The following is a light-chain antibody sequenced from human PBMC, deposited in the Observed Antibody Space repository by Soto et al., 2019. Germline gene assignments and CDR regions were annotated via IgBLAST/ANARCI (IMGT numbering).Light chain of an antibody. CDR3: SSYTSSNTGV. Sequence: QSVLTQPASVSGSPGQSITISCTGTSSDVGGYNYVSWYLQHPGKAPKLIIYEVSNRPSGVSDRFSGSKSGNTASLTISGLQTEDEADYYCSSYTSSNTGVFGGGTKLTVL. V-gene: IGLV2-14*01. CDR2: EVS. CDR1: SSDVGGYNY. J-gene: IGLJ3*02.